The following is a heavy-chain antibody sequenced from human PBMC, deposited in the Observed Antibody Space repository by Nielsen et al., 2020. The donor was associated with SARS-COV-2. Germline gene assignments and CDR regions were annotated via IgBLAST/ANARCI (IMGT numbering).Heavy chain of an antibody. D-gene: IGHD6-19*01. CDR2: ISSSSSTI. V-gene: IGHV3-48*04. CDR3: ARGFRESVGWVDYYYGMDV. Sequence: VRQAPGKGLEWVSYISSSSSTIYYADSVKGRFTISRDNAKNSLYLQMNSLRAEDTAVYYCARGFRESVGWVDYYYGMDVWGQGTTVTVSS. J-gene: IGHJ6*02.